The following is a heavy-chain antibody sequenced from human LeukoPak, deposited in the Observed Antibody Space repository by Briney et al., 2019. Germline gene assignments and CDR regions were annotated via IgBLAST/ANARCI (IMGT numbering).Heavy chain of an antibody. J-gene: IGHJ5*02. Sequence: EASVKVSCKASGYTFTGYYMHWVRQAPGQGLEWMGWINPNSGGTNYAQKFQGRVTMTRDTSISTAYMELSRLRSEDTAVYYCASLDTSMVTWFDPWGQGTLVTVSS. V-gene: IGHV1-2*02. CDR1: GYTFTGYY. D-gene: IGHD5-18*01. CDR2: INPNSGGT. CDR3: ASLDTSMVTWFDP.